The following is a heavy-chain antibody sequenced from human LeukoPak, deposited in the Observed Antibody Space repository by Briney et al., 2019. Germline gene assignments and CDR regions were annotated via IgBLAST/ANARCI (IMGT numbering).Heavy chain of an antibody. CDR1: GFNFRDAA. CDR2: ISFSGDNS. Sequence: GGSLRLSCAASGFNFRDAAMTWVRHAPAEGLEWVALISFSGDNSYYADSVKGRFSVSRDNSENTLSLQMNSLRGEDTARYYCAKDIQLSTWGLGTMVTVSS. D-gene: IGHD5-24*01. J-gene: IGHJ3*01. V-gene: IGHV3-23*01. CDR3: AKDIQLST.